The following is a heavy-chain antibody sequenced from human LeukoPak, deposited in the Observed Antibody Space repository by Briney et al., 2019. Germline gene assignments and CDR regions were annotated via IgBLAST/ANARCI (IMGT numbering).Heavy chain of an antibody. CDR3: ARDRLDISGYFDAFDV. V-gene: IGHV4-59*01. CDR2: IYYSGST. D-gene: IGHD3-22*01. J-gene: IGHJ3*01. Sequence: PSETLSLTCTVSGGSISSYYWSWIRQPPGKGLEWIGYIYYSGSTNYNPSLKSRVTISVDTSKNQFSLKLSSVTAADTAVYYCARDRLDISGYFDAFDVWGQGTMVTVSS. CDR1: GGSISSYY.